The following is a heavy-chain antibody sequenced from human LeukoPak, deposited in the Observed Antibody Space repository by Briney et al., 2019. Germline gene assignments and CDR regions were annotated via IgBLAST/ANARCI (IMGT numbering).Heavy chain of an antibody. Sequence: GGSLRLSCAASGFIFGDYGMNWVRQAPGKGLEWVSGIGGRGGRTYYADSVQGRFTISRDNSNNTVDLQMNSLRAEDTAVYYCAKASVGIFGVVISYFDYWGQGTLVTVSS. V-gene: IGHV3-23*01. D-gene: IGHD3-3*01. CDR3: AKASVGIFGVVISYFDY. J-gene: IGHJ4*02. CDR1: GFIFGDYG. CDR2: IGGRGGRT.